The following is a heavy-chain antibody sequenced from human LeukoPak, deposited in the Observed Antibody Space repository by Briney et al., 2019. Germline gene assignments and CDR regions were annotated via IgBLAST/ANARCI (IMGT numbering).Heavy chain of an antibody. CDR1: GFTLSNYW. V-gene: IGHV3-74*03. CDR2: INEPGTWP. J-gene: IGHJ4*02. D-gene: IGHD6-19*01. CDR3: ATAEQWRFDS. Sequence: PGGSLRLSCAASGFTLSNYWVHWVRQAPGEGLVWVSRINEPGTWPTYEDSVRGRFTISRDNAKNTLYLQMTSLRAEDTAVYYCATAEQWRFDSWGLGTLVTVSS.